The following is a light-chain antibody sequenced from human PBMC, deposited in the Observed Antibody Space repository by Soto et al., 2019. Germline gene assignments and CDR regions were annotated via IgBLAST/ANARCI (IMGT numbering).Light chain of an antibody. CDR1: SRAVGTYTL. CDR3: CSYAGSSSVV. Sequence: QSALTQPASVSGSPGQSITISCTGASRAVGTYTLVSWYQQYPGKAPKLIIYEGSKRPSGVSNRLSASKTGRTASLTISGLQPEDEADYYCCSYAGSSSVVFGGGTK. J-gene: IGLJ2*01. V-gene: IGLV2-23*01. CDR2: EGS.